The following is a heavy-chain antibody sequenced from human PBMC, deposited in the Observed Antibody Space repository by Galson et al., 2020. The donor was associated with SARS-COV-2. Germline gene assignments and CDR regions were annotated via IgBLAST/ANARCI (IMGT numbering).Heavy chain of an antibody. D-gene: IGHD3-3*01. V-gene: IGHV3-21*06. CDR2: ITRSSGYR. CDR3: ARAPVSSSELFYPGYFDL. J-gene: IGHJ4*02. Sequence: GGSLRLSCVASGFTFRSHSIGWVRQAPGKGLEWVSTITRSSGYRDYADSVKGRFTISRDNAENSVYLQINSLRADDTAVYFCARAPVSSSELFYPGYFDLWGQGTLVTVSS. CDR1: GFTFRSHS.